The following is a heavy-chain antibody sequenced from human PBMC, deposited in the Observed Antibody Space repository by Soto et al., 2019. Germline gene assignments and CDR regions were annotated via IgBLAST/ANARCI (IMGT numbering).Heavy chain of an antibody. Sequence: AAVKVSCKASGYTFIDYYMHWVRQAPGQGFEWMGRISPRSGGTNYAQKFQGRVTMTWDTSLNTAYMELSSLISEDTAVYYCARPPGYISDWYYFDLWGQGTLVTVSS. V-gene: IGHV1-2*02. CDR3: ARPPGYISDWYYFDL. CDR2: ISPRSGGT. CDR1: GYTFIDYY. D-gene: IGHD3-9*01. J-gene: IGHJ4*02.